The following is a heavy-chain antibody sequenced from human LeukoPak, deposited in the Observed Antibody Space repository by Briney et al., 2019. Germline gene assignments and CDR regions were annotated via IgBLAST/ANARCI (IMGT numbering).Heavy chain of an antibody. Sequence: GASVKVSCKASGYTFTGYYMHWMRQAPGQGLEWMGWINPNSGGTNYAQKFQGRVTMTRDTSISTAYMELSRLRSDDTAVYYCARTRPKIAAAEYYFDYWGQGTLVTVSS. CDR3: ARTRPKIAAAEYYFDY. D-gene: IGHD6-13*01. J-gene: IGHJ4*02. CDR1: GYTFTGYY. V-gene: IGHV1-2*02. CDR2: INPNSGGT.